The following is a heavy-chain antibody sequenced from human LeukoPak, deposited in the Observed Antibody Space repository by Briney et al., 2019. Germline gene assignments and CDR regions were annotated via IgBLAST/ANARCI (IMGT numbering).Heavy chain of an antibody. CDR1: GFAFRDYA. CDR2: ISGGGATT. Sequence: HPGGSLRLSCAASGFAFRDYAMSWVRQAPGKGLEWVSVISGGGATTHYTDSVKGRFTISRDNNKNTVSLQMNSLRAEDTAVYYCATDYYDRSGDYTFDHWGQGTQVTVSS. J-gene: IGHJ4*02. D-gene: IGHD3-22*01. V-gene: IGHV3-23*01. CDR3: ATDYYDRSGDYTFDH.